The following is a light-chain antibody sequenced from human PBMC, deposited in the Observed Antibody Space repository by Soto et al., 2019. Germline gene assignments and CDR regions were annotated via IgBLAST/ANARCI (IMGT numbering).Light chain of an antibody. J-gene: IGKJ4*01. Sequence: DIQMTQSPSSLSASVGDRVTITCRASQGINNYLAWFQQKPGKAPTSLIYAASNLQSGVPSKFSGSGSGTDFTLTISSLQPEDFATYYCQQYNSYPLTFGGGTKVEIK. CDR3: QQYNSYPLT. V-gene: IGKV1-16*02. CDR1: QGINNY. CDR2: AAS.